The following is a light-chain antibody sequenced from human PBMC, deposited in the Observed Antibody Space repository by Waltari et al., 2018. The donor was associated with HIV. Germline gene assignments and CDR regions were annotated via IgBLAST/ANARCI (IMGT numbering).Light chain of an antibody. J-gene: IGLJ1*01. CDR1: SSDIGSYNY. CDR2: DGS. Sequence: QSALTQPASVSGSPGQSITISCTGTSSDIGSYNYVSWYQHHPGKSPKLMVSDGSKRPSGVSNRCSGSKSGDTASLTISGLQAEDETDYYCSSYTRSSTYIFGTGTKVTVL. CDR3: SSYTRSSTYI. V-gene: IGLV2-14*03.